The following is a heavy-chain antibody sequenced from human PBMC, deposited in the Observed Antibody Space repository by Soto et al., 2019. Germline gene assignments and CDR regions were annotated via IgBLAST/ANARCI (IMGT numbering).Heavy chain of an antibody. J-gene: IGHJ5*02. CDR1: GGSISSSDCY. CDR3: AVVDSTGNWFDP. Sequence: QLQLQESGPGLVKPSETLSLTCTVSGGSISSSDCYWGWLRQTPGKGLEFIGSMYYSGTTYYNPSLKSRVTISVDKSKNQFTLKLISVNAAATAVYYCAVVDSTGNWFDPWGEGALVTVSS. CDR2: MYYSGTT. V-gene: IGHV4-39*01. D-gene: IGHD6-25*01.